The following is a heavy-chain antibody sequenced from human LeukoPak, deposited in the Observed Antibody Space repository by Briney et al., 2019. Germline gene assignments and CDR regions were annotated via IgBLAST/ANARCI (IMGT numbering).Heavy chain of an antibody. CDR3: ARGLTVAGTYYY. CDR2: MNPYSGNT. CDR1: GYTFTNYD. J-gene: IGHJ4*02. V-gene: IGHV1-8*01. D-gene: IGHD6-19*01. Sequence: ASVKVSCKASGYTFTNYDIYWVRQATGQGLECMGWMNPYSGNTGYVQKFQGRVTMTRNASISTAYMELSSLRSEDTAVYYCARGLTVAGTYYYWGQGALVTVSS.